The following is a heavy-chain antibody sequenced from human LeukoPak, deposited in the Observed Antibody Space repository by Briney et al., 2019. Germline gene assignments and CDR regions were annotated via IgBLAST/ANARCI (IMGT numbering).Heavy chain of an antibody. D-gene: IGHD1-14*01. Sequence: ASVKVSCKASGYTFTGYYMHWVRQAPGQGLEWMGWINPNSGGTNYAQKFQGWVTMTRDTSISTAYMELSRLRSDDTAVHYCATGYPLTGHYYGMDVWGKGTTVTVSS. CDR2: INPNSGGT. CDR3: ATGYPLTGHYYGMDV. V-gene: IGHV1-2*04. CDR1: GYTFTGYY. J-gene: IGHJ6*04.